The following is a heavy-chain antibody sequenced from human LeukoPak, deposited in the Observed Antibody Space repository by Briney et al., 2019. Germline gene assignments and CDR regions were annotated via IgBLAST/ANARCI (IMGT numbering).Heavy chain of an antibody. CDR2: IYYSGST. Sequence: SGTLSLTCSVSGGSIRSTTYYWGWIRQPPGKGLKWIGSIYYSGSTFYNPSLEGRGTISVDTSNHQFSLKLRSATAADTAVYYCATFSYSSGWKDYWGQGTLVTVSS. CDR3: ATFSYSSGWKDY. V-gene: IGHV4-39*01. D-gene: IGHD6-19*01. CDR1: GGSIRSTTYY. J-gene: IGHJ4*02.